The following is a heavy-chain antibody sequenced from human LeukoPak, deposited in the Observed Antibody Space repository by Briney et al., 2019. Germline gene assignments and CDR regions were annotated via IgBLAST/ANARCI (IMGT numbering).Heavy chain of an antibody. D-gene: IGHD2-2*01. Sequence: GGSLRLSCAASGFTFSSYEMNWVRQAPGKGLEGVSYISSSGSTIYYADSVKGRFTISRDNAKKSLYLQMNSLRAEDTAVYYCARDRRYCSSTSCYYDAFDIWGQGTMVTVSS. V-gene: IGHV3-48*03. CDR1: GFTFSSYE. CDR2: ISSSGSTI. CDR3: ARDRRYCSSTSCYYDAFDI. J-gene: IGHJ3*02.